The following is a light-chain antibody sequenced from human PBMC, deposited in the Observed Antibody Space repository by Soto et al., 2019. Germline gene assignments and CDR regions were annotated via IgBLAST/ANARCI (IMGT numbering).Light chain of an antibody. Sequence: DVVMTQSPHSLPVTLGQPASISCWSSQSLLYSDGNTYLSWFQQRPGQSPRRLIYKVSNWDSGVPERFSGSGSGTDFTLNISRVEAEDVGVYYCMQGRHWPYTFGQGTKLEIK. CDR2: KVS. CDR1: QSLLYSDGNTY. J-gene: IGKJ2*01. V-gene: IGKV2D-30*01. CDR3: MQGRHWPYT.